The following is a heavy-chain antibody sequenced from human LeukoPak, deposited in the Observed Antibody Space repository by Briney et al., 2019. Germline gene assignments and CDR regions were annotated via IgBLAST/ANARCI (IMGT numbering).Heavy chain of an antibody. CDR3: ARDYGSGSSTDTYYMDV. V-gene: IGHV1-8*01. CDR2: MNPNSGNT. CDR1: GYTFTSYD. D-gene: IGHD3-10*01. Sequence: GASVKVSCKASGYTFTSYDINWVRQATRQGLEWMGWMNPNSGNTGYAQKFQGRVTMTRNTSISTAYMELSSLRSEDTAVYYCARDYGSGSSTDTYYMDVWGKGTTVTISS. J-gene: IGHJ6*03.